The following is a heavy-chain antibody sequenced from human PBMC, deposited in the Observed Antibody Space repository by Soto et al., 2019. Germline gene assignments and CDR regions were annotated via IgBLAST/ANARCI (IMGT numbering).Heavy chain of an antibody. D-gene: IGHD3-3*01. CDR1: GGVFSSYA. V-gene: IGHV1-69*01. J-gene: IGHJ6*02. CDR3: ARERDFWSVCQLCYYYGMDV. CDR2: IIPTFGTA. Sequence: QVQLVQSGAEVKKPGSSVKVSCRASGGVFSSYAISWVRQAPGQGLEWMGGIIPTFGTANYAQKFQGRVTITADESKSTAYMELSSLRSEDTAVYYCARERDFWSVCQLCYYYGMDVWGQGTTVTVAS.